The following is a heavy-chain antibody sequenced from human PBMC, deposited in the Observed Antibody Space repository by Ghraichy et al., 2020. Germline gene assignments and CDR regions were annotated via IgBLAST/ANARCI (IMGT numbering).Heavy chain of an antibody. CDR2: MNPKNGNT. D-gene: IGHD2-15*01. CDR3: ARALHLRFCKRGNCYTSYYFDS. CDR1: IFTNYD. V-gene: IGHV1-8*01. J-gene: IGHJ4*02. Sequence: ASVKVSCKASIFTNYDIHWVRQAPGHGLEWMGWMNPKNGNTTYEQKFQGRLTMTRNTYINTNYMELGSLTSDDTAVYYCARALHLRFCKRGNCYTSYYFDSWGQGTLVTVSS.